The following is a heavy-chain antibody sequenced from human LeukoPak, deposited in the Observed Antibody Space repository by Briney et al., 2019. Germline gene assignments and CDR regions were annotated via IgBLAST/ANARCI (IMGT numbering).Heavy chain of an antibody. CDR1: GGSISSSSYY. D-gene: IGHD3-10*01. J-gene: IGHJ4*02. CDR3: ACPIGVRGAYFDY. CDR2: IYYSGST. V-gene: IGHV4-39*01. Sequence: SETLSLTCTVSGGSISSSSYYWGWIRQPPGKGLEGIGSIYYSGSTYYNPSLKSRVTISVDTSKNQFSLKLSSVTAADTAVYYCACPIGVRGAYFDYWGQGTLVTVSS.